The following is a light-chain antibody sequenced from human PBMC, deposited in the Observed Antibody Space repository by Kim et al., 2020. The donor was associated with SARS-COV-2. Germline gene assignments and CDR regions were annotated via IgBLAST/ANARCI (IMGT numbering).Light chain of an antibody. J-gene: IGLJ3*02. CDR3: ATWDDNLSGAL. CDR1: TSNIGRSD. Sequence: QSVLTQSPSESGTPGQEVTISCSGGTSNIGRSDVFWYQQLPGAAPKLLIYNTNVRPSGVPDRFSGSKSGTSASLAISGLRSDDEADYYCATWDDNLSGALFGGGTKLTVL. V-gene: IGLV1-47*01. CDR2: NTN.